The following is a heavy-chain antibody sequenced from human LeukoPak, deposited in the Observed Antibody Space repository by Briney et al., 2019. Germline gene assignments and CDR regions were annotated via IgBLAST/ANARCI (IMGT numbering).Heavy chain of an antibody. CDR3: ARLNSSSWSPFDY. J-gene: IGHJ4*02. Sequence: GESLKISCKGSGYSFTSYWIGRVRQTPGKGLEWMGIIYPGDSDTRYSPSFQGQVTISADKSISTAYLQWSSLKASDTAMYYCARLNSSSWSPFDYWGQGTLVTVSS. D-gene: IGHD6-13*01. V-gene: IGHV5-51*01. CDR2: IYPGDSDT. CDR1: GYSFTSYW.